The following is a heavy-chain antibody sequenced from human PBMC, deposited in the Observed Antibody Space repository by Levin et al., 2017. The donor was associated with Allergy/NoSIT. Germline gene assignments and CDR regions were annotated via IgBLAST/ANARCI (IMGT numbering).Heavy chain of an antibody. CDR3: TDSGGFYHGTDV. CDR1: GFPLSHAW. V-gene: IGHV3-15*01. D-gene: IGHD5-12*01. CDR2: IKSKSGGGAT. Sequence: GESLKISCAASGFPLSHAWMSWVRQAPGKGLEWVARIKSKSGGGATDYAAPVRGRFTVSRDDSKNTMYLQMNSLKTEDTAEYYCTDSGGFYHGTDVWGQGTTVIVSS. J-gene: IGHJ6*02.